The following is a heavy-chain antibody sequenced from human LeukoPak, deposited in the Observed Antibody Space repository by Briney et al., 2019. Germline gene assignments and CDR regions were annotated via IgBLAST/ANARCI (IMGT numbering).Heavy chain of an antibody. CDR3: ARVRDYYDSSGYYEYFDY. V-gene: IGHV1-8*01. CDR1: GYTFTSYD. CDR2: MNPNSGNT. Sequence: ASVKVSCKASGYTFTSYDINWVRQATGQGLEWMGWMNPNSGNTGYAQKFQGRVTMTRNTSISTAYTELSSLRSEDTAVYYCARVRDYYDSSGYYEYFDYWGQGTLVTVSS. D-gene: IGHD3-22*01. J-gene: IGHJ4*02.